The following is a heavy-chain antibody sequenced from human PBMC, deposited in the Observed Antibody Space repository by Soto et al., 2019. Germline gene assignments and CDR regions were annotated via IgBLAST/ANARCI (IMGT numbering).Heavy chain of an antibody. J-gene: IGHJ6*01. CDR2: IKEDGSEK. CDR1: GFTFSTYW. V-gene: IGHV3-7*01. CDR3: ARGWGYFDSSGFPYLYAMDA. Sequence: EGSLRLSCAASGFTFSTYWMSWVRQAPGKGLEWVANIKEDGSEKYYVDSVEGRFTISRDNAKNSLYLQMTSLRAEDTALYYCARGWGYFDSSGFPYLYAMDAWGQATMGTVYS. D-gene: IGHD3-22*01.